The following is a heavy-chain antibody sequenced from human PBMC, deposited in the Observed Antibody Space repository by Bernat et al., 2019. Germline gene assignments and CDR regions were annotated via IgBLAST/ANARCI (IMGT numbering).Heavy chain of an antibody. CDR2: IVWNGGVT. D-gene: IGHD3-10*01. V-gene: IGHV3-20*04. CDR1: GFSFDDHG. Sequence: EVQLVESGGGVVRPGGSLRLSCAASGFSFDDHGMSWVRQAPGKGLEWVSGIVWNGGVTGYAASVKGRFTITKDNAKNSLFMQMNSLRAEDTALYYCARVGYYGSGGMGYYMDVWGKGTTVTVSS. CDR3: ARVGYYGSGGMGYYMDV. J-gene: IGHJ6*03.